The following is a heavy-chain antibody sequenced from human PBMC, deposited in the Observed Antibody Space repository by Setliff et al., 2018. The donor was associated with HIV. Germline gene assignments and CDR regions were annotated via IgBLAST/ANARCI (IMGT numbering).Heavy chain of an antibody. CDR2: INHTGGNT. V-gene: IGHV4-34*01. Sequence: SETLSLTCAVYGGSFSGHYWSWIRQPPGKGLEWIAEINHTGGNTNHNPSLRSRVTISVDTSKNQFSLKLSSVTAADTAVYYCARDVPMVRGVISTTWFDPWGQGTLVTVSS. CDR1: GGSFSGHY. D-gene: IGHD3-10*01. J-gene: IGHJ5*02. CDR3: ARDVPMVRGVISTTWFDP.